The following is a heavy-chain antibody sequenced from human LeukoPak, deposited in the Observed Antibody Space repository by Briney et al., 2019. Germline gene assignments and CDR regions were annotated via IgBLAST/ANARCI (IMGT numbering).Heavy chain of an antibody. V-gene: IGHV3-30-3*01. J-gene: IGHJ3*02. Sequence: GGSLRLSCAASGFTFSSYAMHWVRQAPGKGLEWVAVISYDGSNKYYADSVKGRFTISRDNSKNTLYLQMNSLRAEDTAVYYCAREGEGATALDAFDIWGQGTMVTVSS. CDR1: GFTFSSYA. CDR2: ISYDGSNK. D-gene: IGHD1-26*01. CDR3: AREGEGATALDAFDI.